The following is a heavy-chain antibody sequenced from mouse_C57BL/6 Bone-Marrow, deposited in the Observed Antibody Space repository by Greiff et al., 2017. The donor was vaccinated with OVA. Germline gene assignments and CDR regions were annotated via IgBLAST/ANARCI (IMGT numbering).Heavy chain of an antibody. V-gene: IGHV1-15*01. CDR3: LLLLDY. J-gene: IGHJ4*01. D-gene: IGHD1-1*01. Sequence: VQGVESGAELVRPGASVTLSCKASGYTFTDYEMHWVKQTPVHGLEWIGAIDPETGGTAYNQKFKGKAILTADKSSSTAYMELRSLTSEDSAVYYSLLLLDYWGQGTSVTVSS. CDR2: IDPETGGT. CDR1: GYTFTDYE.